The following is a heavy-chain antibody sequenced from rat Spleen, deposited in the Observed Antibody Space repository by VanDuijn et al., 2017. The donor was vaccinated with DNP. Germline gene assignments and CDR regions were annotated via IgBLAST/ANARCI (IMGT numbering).Heavy chain of an antibody. Sequence: EVQLVESGGGLVQPGRSMKLSCAASGFTFSNYYMAWVRQAPTKGLEWVASISTGGGNTYYRDSVKGRFTISRDNAKSTLYLQMDSLRSEDTASYYCARREGYYGYGGYVMDAWGQGASVTVSS. CDR3: ARREGYYGYGGYVMDA. J-gene: IGHJ4*01. CDR2: ISTGGGNT. D-gene: IGHD1-7*01. V-gene: IGHV5-25*01. CDR1: GFTFSNYY.